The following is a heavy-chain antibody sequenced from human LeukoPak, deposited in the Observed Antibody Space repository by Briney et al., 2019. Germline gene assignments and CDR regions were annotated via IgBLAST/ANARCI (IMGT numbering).Heavy chain of an antibody. CDR3: ARFRAAGVDY. D-gene: IGHD6-13*01. CDR2: INHSGST. V-gene: IGHV4-34*01. Sequence: PSETLSLTCAIYGGSFSGYYWCWIRQPPGKGLEWIGEINHSGSTNYNPSLKSRVTISVDTSKNQFSLKLSSVTAADTAVYYCARFRAAGVDYWGQGTLVTVSS. CDR1: GGSFSGYY. J-gene: IGHJ4*02.